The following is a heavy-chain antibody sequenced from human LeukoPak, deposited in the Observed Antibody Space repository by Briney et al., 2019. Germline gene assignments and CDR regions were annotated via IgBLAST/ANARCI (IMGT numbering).Heavy chain of an antibody. V-gene: IGHV4-61*02. J-gene: IGHJ5*02. D-gene: IGHD2-15*01. CDR3: ARGGVVVVAATWFDP. Sequence: SETLSLTCTVSGGSISSGSYYWSWIRQPAGKGLEWIGRIYTSGSTNYNPSLKSRVTISVDTSKNQFSLKLSSVTAADTAVYYCARGGVVVVAATWFDPWGQGTLVTVSS. CDR2: IYTSGST. CDR1: GGSISSGSYY.